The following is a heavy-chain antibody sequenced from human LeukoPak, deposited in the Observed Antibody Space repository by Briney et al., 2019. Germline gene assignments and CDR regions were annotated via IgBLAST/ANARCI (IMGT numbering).Heavy chain of an antibody. D-gene: IGHD5-24*01. CDR3: ARGSVGDGYNSP. CDR1: GYSISSGYY. V-gene: IGHV4-38-2*01. Sequence: SETLSLTCAVSGYSISSGYYWGWIRQPPGKGLEWIGSIYHSGSTYYNPSLKSRVTISVDTSKNQFSLKLSSVTAADTAVYYCARGSVGDGYNSPWGQGTLVTVSS. CDR2: IYHSGST. J-gene: IGHJ5*02.